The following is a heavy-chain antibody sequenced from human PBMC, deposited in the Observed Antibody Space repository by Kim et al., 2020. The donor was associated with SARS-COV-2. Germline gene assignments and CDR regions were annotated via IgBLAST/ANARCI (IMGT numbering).Heavy chain of an antibody. J-gene: IGHJ4*02. Sequence: SETLSLTCTVSGGSISSSSYYWGWIRQPPGKGLEWIGSIYYSGSTYYNPSLKSRVTISVDTSKNQFSLKLSSVTAADTAVYYCARLSEYGDYDPFDYWGQGTLVTVSS. CDR2: IYYSGST. CDR3: ARLSEYGDYDPFDY. CDR1: GGSISSSSYY. V-gene: IGHV4-39*01. D-gene: IGHD4-17*01.